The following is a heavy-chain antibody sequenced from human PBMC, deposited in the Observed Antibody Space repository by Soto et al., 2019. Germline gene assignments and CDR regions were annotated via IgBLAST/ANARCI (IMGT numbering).Heavy chain of an antibody. V-gene: IGHV2-5*01. J-gene: IGHJ4*02. D-gene: IGHD1-1*01. CDR3: AHTAYNDXXXDYFDY. Sequence: SGPTLVNPTQTLTLTCTFSXFSLSTSGVGVGWIRQPPGKALEWLGFMFWNDEKRYSPSLKSGLTITKDTSKNQVVLTMANMDPVDTATYYCAHTAYNDXXXDYFDYWGPGILVTVSS. CDR2: MFWNDEK. CDR1: XFSLSTSGVG.